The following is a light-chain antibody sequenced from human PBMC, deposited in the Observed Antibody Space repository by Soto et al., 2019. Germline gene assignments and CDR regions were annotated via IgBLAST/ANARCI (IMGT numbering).Light chain of an antibody. CDR2: GNT. Sequence: QSVLTQPPSVSGAPGQRVTISCTGSTSNIGAGHDVHWYQQLPRTAPKLLIYGNTNRPSGVPDRFSASKSGTSASLAITGLQAEDEADYYCQSYDSGHVVFGGGTKLTVL. J-gene: IGLJ2*01. CDR3: QSYDSGHVV. V-gene: IGLV1-40*01. CDR1: TSNIGAGHD.